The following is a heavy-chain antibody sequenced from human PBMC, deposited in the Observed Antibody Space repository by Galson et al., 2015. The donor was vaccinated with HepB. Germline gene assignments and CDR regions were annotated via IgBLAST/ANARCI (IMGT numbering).Heavy chain of an antibody. CDR1: GFTFGDYA. J-gene: IGHJ4*02. CDR2: IRSKAYGGTT. Sequence: SLRLSCAASGFTFGDYAMSWFRQAPGKGLEWVGFIRSKAYGGTTEYAASVKGRFTISRDDSKSIAYLQMNSLKTEDTAVYYCTRDPRTTIFGVVPKPFDYWGQGTLVTVSS. V-gene: IGHV3-49*03. D-gene: IGHD3-3*01. CDR3: TRDPRTTIFGVVPKPFDY.